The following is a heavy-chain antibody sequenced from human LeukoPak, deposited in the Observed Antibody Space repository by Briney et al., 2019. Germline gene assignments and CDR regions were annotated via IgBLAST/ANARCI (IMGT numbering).Heavy chain of an antibody. CDR2: IGNTGRTI. J-gene: IGHJ4*02. CDR1: GFTFSSYE. CDR3: VRGDCYFFDF. Sequence: PGGSLRLSCAASGFTFSSYEMNWLRQAPGRGLEWVSYIGNTGRTIYYTDSVQGRFTISRDNAKNSLYLQMNSLRAEDTAIDYCVRGDCYFFDFWGQGTLVTVSS. V-gene: IGHV3-48*03. D-gene: IGHD2-21*02.